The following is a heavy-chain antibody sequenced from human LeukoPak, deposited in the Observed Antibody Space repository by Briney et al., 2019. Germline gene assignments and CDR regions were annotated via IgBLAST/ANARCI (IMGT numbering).Heavy chain of an antibody. D-gene: IGHD3-3*01. CDR2: ITTGDGNT. Sequence: GGSLRLSCTASGFTFSSYTMTWVRQAPGKGLKWVSTITTGDGNTYYADSVKGRFTVSRDDSKNTLYLQMNSLRAEDTAVYYCAREGVSAYYDFWSGYYFDYWGQGTLVTVSS. J-gene: IGHJ4*02. V-gene: IGHV3-23*01. CDR1: GFTFSSYT. CDR3: AREGVSAYYDFWSGYYFDY.